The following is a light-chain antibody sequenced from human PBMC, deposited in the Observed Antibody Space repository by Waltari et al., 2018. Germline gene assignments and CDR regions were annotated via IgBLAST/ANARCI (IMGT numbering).Light chain of an antibody. CDR2: INSDGSH. J-gene: IGLJ3*02. CDR1: SGHSSNI. Sequence: QLVLTQSPSASASLGASVKLTCTLDSGHSSNIVAWLQQQPEKGPRYLMKINSDGSHSKGDGCPARCSGSSSGAERCLTISSVQSEDEADYYCQTGGHGTWVFGGGTKLTVL. V-gene: IGLV4-69*01. CDR3: QTGGHGTWV.